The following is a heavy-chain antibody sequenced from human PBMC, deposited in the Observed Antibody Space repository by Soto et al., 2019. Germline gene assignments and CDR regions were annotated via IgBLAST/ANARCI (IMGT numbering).Heavy chain of an antibody. D-gene: IGHD1-26*01. V-gene: IGHV1-69*01. CDR2: IIPIFRRV. CDR3: ASGLYSGSHARYYFYGLDV. J-gene: IGHJ6*02. CDR1: GATFTAYA. Sequence: QVQLVQSGAEVKRPGSSVRVSCKASGATFTAYAISWVRQAPGQGLEWMGGIIPIFRRVTFAQKFQGRVTITADESTTTAYMEMSTLTSEDTAVHFCASGLYSGSHARYYFYGLDVWGQGTTVTVSS.